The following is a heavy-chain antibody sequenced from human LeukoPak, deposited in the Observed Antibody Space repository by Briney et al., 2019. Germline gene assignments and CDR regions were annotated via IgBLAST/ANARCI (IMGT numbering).Heavy chain of an antibody. Sequence: ASVKVSCKASGYTFTSYYMHWVRQAPGQGLEWMGIINPSGGSTSYAQKFQSRVTMTRDTSTSTVYMELSSLRSEDTAVYCCARDALELPAYYYYYYMDVWGKGTTVTVSS. D-gene: IGHD1-7*01. J-gene: IGHJ6*03. CDR2: INPSGGST. V-gene: IGHV1-46*01. CDR3: ARDALELPAYYYYYYMDV. CDR1: GYTFTSYY.